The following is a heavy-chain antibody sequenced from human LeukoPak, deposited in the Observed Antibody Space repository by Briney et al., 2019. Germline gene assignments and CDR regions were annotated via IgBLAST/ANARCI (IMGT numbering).Heavy chain of an antibody. V-gene: IGHV1-2*02. CDR1: GYTFTGYY. CDR2: INPYSGGT. J-gene: IGHJ4*02. Sequence: ASVKVSCKASGYTFTGYYMHWVRQAPGQGLEWMGWINPYSGGTKYAQKFQGGVTMTRDTSISTAYMELSRLRSDDTAMFYCVTRDGYNRDYWGQGTLVTVSS. D-gene: IGHD5-24*01. CDR3: VTRDGYNRDY.